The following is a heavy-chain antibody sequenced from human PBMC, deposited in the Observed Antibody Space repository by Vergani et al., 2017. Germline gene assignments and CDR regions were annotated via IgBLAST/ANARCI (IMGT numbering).Heavy chain of an antibody. J-gene: IGHJ6*02. CDR1: GGSISSGSYY. V-gene: IGHV4-61*02. CDR3: ARDPLYSTTWPFLLLDMDV. D-gene: IGHD6-13*01. CDR2: FYTGGGT. Sequence: QVQLQESGPGLVRPSQTLSLTCTVSGGSISSGSYYWSWFRQPAGKGLEWIGRFYTGGGTSYNPSLKSRVTISVDTSKNQFSLQLSSWTAADTAVYYCARDPLYSTTWPFLLLDMDVWGQGTTVTVSS.